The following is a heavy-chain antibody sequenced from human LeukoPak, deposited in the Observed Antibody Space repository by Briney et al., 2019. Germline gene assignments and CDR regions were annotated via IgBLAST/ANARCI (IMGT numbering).Heavy chain of an antibody. Sequence: TLSLTCTVSGGSISSGSYYWSWIRQPAGKGLEWIGRIYTSGSTNYNPSLKSRVTISVDTSKNQFSLKLSSVTAADTAVYYCATLGVYFVLDYWGQGTLVTVSS. CDR2: IYTSGST. D-gene: IGHD3-10*02. CDR3: ATLGVYFVLDY. V-gene: IGHV4-61*02. CDR1: GGSISSGSYY. J-gene: IGHJ4*02.